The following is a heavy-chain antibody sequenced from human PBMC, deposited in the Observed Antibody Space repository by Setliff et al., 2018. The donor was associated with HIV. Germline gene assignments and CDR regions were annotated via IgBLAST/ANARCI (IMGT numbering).Heavy chain of an antibody. J-gene: IGHJ4*02. CDR1: GFTSSGYA. D-gene: IGHD3-10*01. V-gene: IGHV3-74*01. CDR3: ARAGDYRFDY. Sequence: PGGSLRLSCAASGFTSSGYAMHWVRQAPGKGLVWVSRINSDGRITDYADSVKGRFTISRDNAKNTLYLQMNSLRAEDTAVYYCARAGDYRFDYWGQGTLVTVSS. CDR2: INSDGRIT.